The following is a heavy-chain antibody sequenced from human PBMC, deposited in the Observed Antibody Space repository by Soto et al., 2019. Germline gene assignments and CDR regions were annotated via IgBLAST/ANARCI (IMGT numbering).Heavy chain of an antibody. D-gene: IGHD2-21*01. CDR1: GGTFSSYA. J-gene: IGHJ3*02. CDR3: ARAGDNPHDAFDI. V-gene: IGHV1-69*06. Sequence: SVKVSCKASGGTFSSYAISWVRQAPGQGLEWMGGIIPIFGTANYAQKFQGRVTITADKSTSTAYMELSSLRSEDTAVYYCARAGDNPHDAFDIWGQGTMVTVSS. CDR2: IIPIFGTA.